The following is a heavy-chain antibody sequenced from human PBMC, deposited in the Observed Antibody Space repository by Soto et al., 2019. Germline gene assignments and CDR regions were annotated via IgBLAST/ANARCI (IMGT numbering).Heavy chain of an antibody. CDR2: IGTAGNT. Sequence: EVQLVEAGGGLVQPGGSLRLSCAASGFTFSSYDMHWDRQATGKGLEWVSAIGTAGNTYYPGSVKGRFTLSRENANNSWYLQVNLLRASDSAVYYCAREPYDSRSPIAPLYFVSWGQRTQVSGS. D-gene: IGHD3-16*01. CDR3: AREPYDSRSPIAPLYFVS. J-gene: IGHJ4*02. V-gene: IGHV3-13*01. CDR1: GFTFSSYD.